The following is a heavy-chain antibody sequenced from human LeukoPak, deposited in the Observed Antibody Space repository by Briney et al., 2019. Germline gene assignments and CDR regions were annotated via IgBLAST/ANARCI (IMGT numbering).Heavy chain of an antibody. J-gene: IGHJ4*02. CDR2: INHSGST. D-gene: IGHD3-22*01. Sequence: SETLSLTCAVDSEFFSGYYWSWIRQSPGKGLEWIGEINHSGSTNYNPSLKSRFTISIDPSQNQFSLKLSSVTAADTAVYYCARIVAAFDSTGDPHFDSWGQGTLVTVSS. V-gene: IGHV4-34*01. CDR3: ARIVAAFDSTGDPHFDS. CDR1: SEFFSGYY.